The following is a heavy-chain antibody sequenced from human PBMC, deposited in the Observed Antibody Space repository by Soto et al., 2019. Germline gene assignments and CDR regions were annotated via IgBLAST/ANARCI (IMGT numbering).Heavy chain of an antibody. J-gene: IGHJ4*02. CDR2: INSDGSST. V-gene: IGHV3-74*01. Sequence: GGSLRLSCAASGFTFSSYWMHWVRQAPGKGLVWVSRINSDGSSTSYADSVKGRFTISRDNAKNTLYLQMNSLRAEDTAVYYCARADGGYATTNFDYWGQVTLFTVSS. D-gene: IGHD5-12*01. CDR1: GFTFSSYW. CDR3: ARADGGYATTNFDY.